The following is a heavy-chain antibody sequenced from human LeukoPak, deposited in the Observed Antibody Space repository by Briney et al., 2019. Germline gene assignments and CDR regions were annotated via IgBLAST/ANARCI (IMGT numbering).Heavy chain of an antibody. V-gene: IGHV1-69*13. CDR3: ARDYGAGSYYGVYWFDP. CDR1: VGTFSNYA. D-gene: IGHD3-10*01. Sequence: AVKVSCKASVGTFSNYAISWVRPAPGQGLEWMGGIIHIFGTANYAQKFEGRATSTADESTSTDYKELSSLRSKNTAVYYCARDYGAGSYYGVYWFDPWGQGTLVTVSS. CDR2: IIHIFGTA. J-gene: IGHJ5*02.